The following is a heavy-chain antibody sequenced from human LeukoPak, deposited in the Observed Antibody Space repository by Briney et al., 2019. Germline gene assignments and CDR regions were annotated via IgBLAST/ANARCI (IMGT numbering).Heavy chain of an antibody. CDR1: GFTFSNYW. J-gene: IGHJ4*02. Sequence: GGSLRLSCAASGFTFSNYWMSWVRQAPGKGLEWVANIKLDGSSEYYVDSVKGRFSISSDNAENSLYLQMNSLRAEDTAVYYCAKGRSGWYEGLDYWGQGILVTVSS. D-gene: IGHD6-19*01. CDR3: AKGRSGWYEGLDY. CDR2: IKLDGSSE. V-gene: IGHV3-7*01.